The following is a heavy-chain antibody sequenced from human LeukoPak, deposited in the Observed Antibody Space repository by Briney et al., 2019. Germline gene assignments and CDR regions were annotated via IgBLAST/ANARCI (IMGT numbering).Heavy chain of an antibody. J-gene: IGHJ6*03. CDR3: ARINYDILTGRFYYYYYMDV. D-gene: IGHD3-9*01. CDR1: GVSIISSSYY. V-gene: IGHV4-39*07. Sequence: SETLSLTCTVSGVSIISSSYYWGWIRQPPGKGLEWIGNIYYSGSTYYNPSLKSRVTTSLDTSKNQFSLKLSSVTAADTAVYYCARINYDILTGRFYYYYYMDVWGKGTTVTVSS. CDR2: IYYSGST.